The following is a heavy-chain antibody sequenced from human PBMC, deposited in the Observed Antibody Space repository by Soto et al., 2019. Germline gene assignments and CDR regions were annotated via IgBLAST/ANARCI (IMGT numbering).Heavy chain of an antibody. CDR1: GFTFSSYA. D-gene: IGHD3-22*01. CDR3: AKDLVTMIVVVITGTYAFDI. Sequence: PGGSLRLSCAASGFTFSSYAMSWVRQAPGKGLEWVSAISGSGGSTYYADSVKGRFTISRDNSKNTLYLQMNSLRAEDTAVYYCAKDLVTMIVVVITGTYAFDIWGQGTRVTVSS. CDR2: ISGSGGST. J-gene: IGHJ3*02. V-gene: IGHV3-23*01.